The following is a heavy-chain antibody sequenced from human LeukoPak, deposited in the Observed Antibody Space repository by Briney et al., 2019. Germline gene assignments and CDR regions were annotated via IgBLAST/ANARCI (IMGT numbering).Heavy chain of an antibody. CDR1: GFTFRDYG. D-gene: IGHD3-9*01. CDR3: ARDMGDYDILTGYYSGMDV. V-gene: IGHV3-48*04. J-gene: IGHJ6*02. Sequence: GGSLRLSCAASGFTFRDYGMAWVRQAPGKGLEWVSYISSSGSTIYYADSVKGRFTISRDNAKNSLYLQMNSLRAENTAVYYCARDMGDYDILTGYYSGMDVWGQGTTVTVSS. CDR2: ISSSGSTI.